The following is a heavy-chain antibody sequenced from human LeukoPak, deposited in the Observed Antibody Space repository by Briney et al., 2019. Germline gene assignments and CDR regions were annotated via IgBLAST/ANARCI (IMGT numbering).Heavy chain of an antibody. CDR2: INSDGSST. V-gene: IGHV3-74*01. CDR3: ARALSIFGVVSYWYFDL. CDR1: GFTFSSYW. Sequence: GGSLRLSCAASGFTFSSYWMHWVRQAPGKGLVWVSRINSDGSSTSYADSVKGRFTISRDNAKNTLYLQMNSLRAEDTAVYYCARALSIFGVVSYWYFDLWGRGTLVTVSS. D-gene: IGHD3-3*01. J-gene: IGHJ2*01.